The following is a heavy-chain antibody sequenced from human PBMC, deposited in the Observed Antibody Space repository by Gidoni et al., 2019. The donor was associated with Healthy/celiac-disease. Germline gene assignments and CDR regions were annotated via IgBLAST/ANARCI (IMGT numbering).Heavy chain of an antibody. D-gene: IGHD1-7*01. CDR3: AREGLELLVDY. J-gene: IGHJ4*02. V-gene: IGHV3-33*01. CDR1: GFTFSSYG. CDR2: IWYDGSNK. Sequence: VVQPGRSLRLSCAASGFTFSSYGMHWVRQAPGKGLEWVAVIWYDGSNKYYADSVKGRFTISRDNSKNTLYLQMNSLRAEDTAVYYCAREGLELLVDYWGQGTLVTVSS.